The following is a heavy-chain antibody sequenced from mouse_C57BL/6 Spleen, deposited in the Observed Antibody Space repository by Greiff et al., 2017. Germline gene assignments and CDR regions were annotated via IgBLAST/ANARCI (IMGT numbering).Heavy chain of an antibody. Sequence: VQLQQPGTELVKPGASVKLSCKASGYTFTSYWMHWVKQRPGQGLEWIGNINPSNGGTNYNEKFKSKATLTVDKSSSPAYMQLSSLTSEDSAVYYCARKGYDGFSWFAYWGQGTLVTVSA. D-gene: IGHD2-3*01. CDR2: INPSNGGT. CDR1: GYTFTSYW. J-gene: IGHJ3*01. V-gene: IGHV1-53*01. CDR3: ARKGYDGFSWFAY.